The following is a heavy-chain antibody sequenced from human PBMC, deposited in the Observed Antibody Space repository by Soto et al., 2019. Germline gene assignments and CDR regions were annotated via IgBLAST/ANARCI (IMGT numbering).Heavy chain of an antibody. V-gene: IGHV4-39*01. Sequence: QLQLQESGPGLVKPSETLSLTCTVSGGSISSSSFHWGRIRQPPGKGLEWIGSIYYSGSTYYSPSLKSRVTISVDTYKNQFSLKLSSVTAADTAVYYCARRERAAGTDWWFDPWGQGTLVTVSS. CDR2: IYYSGST. D-gene: IGHD6-13*01. J-gene: IGHJ5*02. CDR3: ARRERAAGTDWWFDP. CDR1: GGSISSSSFH.